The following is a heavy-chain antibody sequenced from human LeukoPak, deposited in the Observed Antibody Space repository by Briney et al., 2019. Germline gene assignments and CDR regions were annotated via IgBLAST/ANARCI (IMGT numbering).Heavy chain of an antibody. Sequence: GGSLRLSCAASGFSFSSYTMNWLRQAPGKGLEWVSSIRTNNYRYGAGSVKGRFTISRDNAKNSLFLQMDSLGAEDTAVYYCARDGHFDFWGQGTLVTVSS. V-gene: IGHV3-21*01. CDR2: IRTNNYR. CDR3: ARDGHFDF. CDR1: GFSFSSYT. J-gene: IGHJ4*02. D-gene: IGHD3/OR15-3a*01.